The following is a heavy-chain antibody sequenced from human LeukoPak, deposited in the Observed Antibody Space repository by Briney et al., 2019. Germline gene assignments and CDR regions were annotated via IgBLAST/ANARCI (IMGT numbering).Heavy chain of an antibody. V-gene: IGHV4-39*07. CDR3: ARGNSDRNGYYQSFDY. CDR1: SGSFSSGGYY. D-gene: IGHD3-22*01. CDR2: IYYSGST. J-gene: IGHJ4*02. Sequence: SETLSLTCTVSSGSFSSGGYYWGWIRQPPGKGLEWIGSIYYSGSTYYNPSLQSRVTISGDTSKNQFSLKLSSVTAADTAVYYCARGNSDRNGYYQSFDYWGQGTLVSVSS.